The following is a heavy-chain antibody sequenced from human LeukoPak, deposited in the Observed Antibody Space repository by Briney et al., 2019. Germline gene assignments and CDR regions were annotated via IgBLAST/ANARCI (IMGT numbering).Heavy chain of an antibody. CDR3: ARDEPPTNGYDSYDF. CDR1: GFTFSDYY. CDR2: IRQDGSDK. V-gene: IGHV3-7*01. J-gene: IGHJ4*02. Sequence: GGSLRLSCAASGFTFSDYYMSWVRQAPGKGLEWVANIRQDGSDKYYVDSVKGRFTISRDNAKNSLYLQMNSLRAEDTAVYYCARDEPPTNGYDSYDFWGQGTLVTVST. D-gene: IGHD5-12*01.